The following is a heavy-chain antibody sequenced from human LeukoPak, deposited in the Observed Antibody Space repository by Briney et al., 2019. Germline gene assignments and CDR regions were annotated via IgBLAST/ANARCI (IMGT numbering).Heavy chain of an antibody. D-gene: IGHD3-3*01. Sequence: GASVKVSCKASGYTFTGYYMHWVRQAPGQGLEWMGWINPNSGGTNYAQKFQGRVTTTRDTSISAAYMELSRLRSDDTAVYYCAVPTITIFGVVMGAFDIWGQGTMVTVSS. V-gene: IGHV1-2*02. CDR1: GYTFTGYY. CDR3: AVPTITIFGVVMGAFDI. J-gene: IGHJ3*02. CDR2: INPNSGGT.